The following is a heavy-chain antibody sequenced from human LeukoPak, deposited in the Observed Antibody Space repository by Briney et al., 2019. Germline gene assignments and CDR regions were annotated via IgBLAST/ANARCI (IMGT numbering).Heavy chain of an antibody. V-gene: IGHV3-23*01. CDR2: TSSSDAGT. J-gene: IGHJ4*02. Sequence: PGGSLRLSCAAFGFPLSSYAMSWVRQAPGKGLEWVSATSSSDAGTYHADSVRGRFTISRDNSKNTPYLQMNSLRAEDTAVYYCAKDLLAGKGRGLVDYWGQGTLVTVSS. D-gene: IGHD6-19*01. CDR1: GFPLSSYA. CDR3: AKDLLAGKGRGLVDY.